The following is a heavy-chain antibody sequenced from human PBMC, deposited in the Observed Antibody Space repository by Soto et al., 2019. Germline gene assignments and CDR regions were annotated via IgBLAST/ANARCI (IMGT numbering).Heavy chain of an antibody. CDR1: GFTFGNYA. J-gene: IGHJ4*02. Sequence: PGGSLRLSCAASGFTFGNYAMNWVRQAPGKGLEWVSGISGDGSSTKYADSGKGRLTISRDNSKNILYLQMNSLRVEDTAVYYCAKSSHNFDRGGYYFRDFDLWGQGTLVTVSS. CDR3: AKSSHNFDRGGYYFRDFDL. CDR2: ISGDGSST. D-gene: IGHD3-3*01. V-gene: IGHV3-23*01.